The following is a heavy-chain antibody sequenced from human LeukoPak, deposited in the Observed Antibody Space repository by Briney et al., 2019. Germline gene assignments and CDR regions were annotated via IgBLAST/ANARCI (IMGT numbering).Heavy chain of an antibody. CDR1: GGSISSYY. V-gene: IGHV4-59*01. Sequence: SETLSLTCTVSGGSISSYYWSWIRRPPGKGLEWIGYIYYSGSTNYNPSLKSRVTISVDTSKNQFSLKLSSVTAADTAVYYCARGSGYSGYDYYYGMDVWGQGTTVTVSS. J-gene: IGHJ6*02. D-gene: IGHD5-12*01. CDR3: ARGSGYSGYDYYYGMDV. CDR2: IYYSGST.